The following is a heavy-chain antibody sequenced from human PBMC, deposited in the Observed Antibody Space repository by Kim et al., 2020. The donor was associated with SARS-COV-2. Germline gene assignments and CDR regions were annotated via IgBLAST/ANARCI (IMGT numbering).Heavy chain of an antibody. J-gene: IGHJ6*02. V-gene: IGHV1-46*01. D-gene: IGHD3-9*01. Sequence: KFKGRVTMTRDTSTSTVYMELSSLRSEDTAVYYCAREDILTGYFVYGMDVWGQGTTVTVSS. CDR3: AREDILTGYFVYGMDV.